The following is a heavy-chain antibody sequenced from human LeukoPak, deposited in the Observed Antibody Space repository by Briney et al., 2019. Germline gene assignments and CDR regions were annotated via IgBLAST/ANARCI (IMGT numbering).Heavy chain of an antibody. CDR2: IRFDGSNK. Sequence: PGGSLRLSCAASGFTFSSYGMHWVRQAPGKGLEWVAFIRFDGSNKFYADSVKGRFTISRDNSKSTLFLQMSSLRAEDTAVYYCAKDHGSSSLHFDYWGQGTLVTVSS. D-gene: IGHD6-6*01. V-gene: IGHV3-30*02. J-gene: IGHJ4*02. CDR1: GFTFSSYG. CDR3: AKDHGSSSLHFDY.